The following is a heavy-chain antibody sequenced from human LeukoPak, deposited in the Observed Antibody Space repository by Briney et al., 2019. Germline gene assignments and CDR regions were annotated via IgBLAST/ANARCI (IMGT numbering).Heavy chain of an antibody. CDR2: INPSGTST. CDR3: ARDNSIGGRGWWFDP. D-gene: IGHD4-23*01. Sequence: ASVTVSCKASGYTFTSNYMHWVRQAPGQGLEWMGLINPSGTSTIYAERFQGRIIMTRDMSTTTDYMELSSLRFEDTAVYYCARDNSIGGRGWWFDPWGQGTLVTVSS. V-gene: IGHV1-46*01. CDR1: GYTFTSNY. J-gene: IGHJ5*02.